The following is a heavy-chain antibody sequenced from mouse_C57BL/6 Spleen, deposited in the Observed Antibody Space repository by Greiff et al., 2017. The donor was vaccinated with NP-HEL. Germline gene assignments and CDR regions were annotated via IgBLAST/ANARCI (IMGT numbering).Heavy chain of an antibody. CDR2: IYPGNSDT. D-gene: IGHD2-4*01. J-gene: IGHJ1*03. V-gene: IGHV1-5*01. CDR1: GYTFTSYW. CDR3: TRVDYPSPLYWYFDA. Sequence: EVKLQESGTVLARPGASVKMSCKTSGYTFTSYWMHWVKQRPGQGLEWIGAIYPGNSDTSYNQKFKGKAKLTAATSASTAYMELSSLTNADSAVYYCTRVDYPSPLYWYFDAWGTGTTVTVSS.